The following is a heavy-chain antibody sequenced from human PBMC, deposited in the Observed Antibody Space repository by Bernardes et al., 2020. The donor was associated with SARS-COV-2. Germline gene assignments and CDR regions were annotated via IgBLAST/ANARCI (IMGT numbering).Heavy chain of an antibody. CDR2: FDPEDGET. CDR3: ATSHPFDPPGNWFDP. J-gene: IGHJ5*02. CDR1: GYTLTELS. V-gene: IGHV1-24*01. Sequence: ASMKVSCKVSGYTLTELSMHWVRQAPGKGLEWMGGFDPEDGETIYAQKFQGRVTMTEDTSTDTAYMELSSLRSEDTAVYYCATSHPFDPPGNWFDPWGQGTLVTVSS.